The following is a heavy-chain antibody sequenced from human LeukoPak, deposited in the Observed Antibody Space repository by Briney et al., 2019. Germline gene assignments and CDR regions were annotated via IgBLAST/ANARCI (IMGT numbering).Heavy chain of an antibody. J-gene: IGHJ4*02. CDR1: GFTFCSYG. CDR2: ISYDGSNK. Sequence: PGGSLRLSCAASGFTFCSYGMHWVRQAPGKGLEWVAVISYDGSNKYYADSVKGRFTISRDNSKNTLYLQMNSLRAEDTAVYYCAKDLATVVTEWGQGTLVTVSS. V-gene: IGHV3-30*18. CDR3: AKDLATVVTE. D-gene: IGHD4-23*01.